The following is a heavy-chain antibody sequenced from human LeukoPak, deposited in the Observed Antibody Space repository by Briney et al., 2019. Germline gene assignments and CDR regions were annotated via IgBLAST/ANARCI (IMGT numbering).Heavy chain of an antibody. CDR3: ARDSRLWFGEFQFDP. CDR2: YNWYGGST. D-gene: IGHD3-10*01. Sequence: PGGSLRLSCAASGFTFSSYWMSWVRRAPGKGLEWVSGYNWYGGSTGYADSVKGRFTSSRDNAKNSLYLQMNSLRAEDTALYYCARDSRLWFGEFQFDPWGQGTLVTVSS. V-gene: IGHV3-20*04. CDR1: GFTFSSYW. J-gene: IGHJ5*02.